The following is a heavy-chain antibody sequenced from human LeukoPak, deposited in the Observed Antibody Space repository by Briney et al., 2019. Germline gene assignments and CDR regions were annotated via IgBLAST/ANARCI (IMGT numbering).Heavy chain of an antibody. J-gene: IGHJ5*02. CDR3: ARFNSSSKLFDP. D-gene: IGHD6-6*01. CDR1: GDSVSSNSAA. Sequence: SQTLSLTCAISGDSVSSNSAAWNWFRQSPSRGLEWLGRTYYRSRWYNDYAVSVKSRVTINPDTSKNQFSLQLNSVTPEDTAVYYCARFNSSSKLFDPWGQGTLVTVSS. V-gene: IGHV6-1*01. CDR2: TYYRSRWYN.